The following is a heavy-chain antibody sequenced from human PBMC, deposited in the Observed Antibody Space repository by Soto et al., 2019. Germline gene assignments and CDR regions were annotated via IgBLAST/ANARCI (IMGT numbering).Heavy chain of an antibody. CDR2: IYHSGST. D-gene: IGHD3-3*01. CDR3: ARVGTYYDFWSGYGPIDY. Sequence: SGTLSLTCAVSGGSISSSNWWSWVRQPPGKGLEWIGEIYHSGSTNYNPSLKSRVTISVDKSKNQFSLKLSSVTAADTAVYYCARVGTYYDFWSGYGPIDYWGQGTLVTVSS. CDR1: GGSISSSNW. V-gene: IGHV4-4*02. J-gene: IGHJ4*02.